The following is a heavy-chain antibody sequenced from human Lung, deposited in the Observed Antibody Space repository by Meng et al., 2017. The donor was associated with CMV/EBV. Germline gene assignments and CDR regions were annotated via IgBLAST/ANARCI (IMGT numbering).Heavy chain of an antibody. V-gene: IGHV1-2*06. CDR3: ALDYENYGYYYAFDY. CDR2: INPNSDGT. D-gene: IGHD3-10*01. J-gene: IGHJ4*02. Sequence: QVQVVQSWAEVKKPGASVKVSCRASGNTFTGYYIHWVRQAPGQGLEWMGRINPNSDGTIYAQDFKGRVTITRDTSINTAYVDLTRLTSADTAVYYCALDYENYGYYYAFDYWGQGTLVTVSS. CDR1: GNTFTGYY.